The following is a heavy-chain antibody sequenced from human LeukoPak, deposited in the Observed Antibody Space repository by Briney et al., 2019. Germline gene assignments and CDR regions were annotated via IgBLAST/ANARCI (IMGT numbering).Heavy chain of an antibody. Sequence: KSSETLSLTCTVSGGSINNFYWSWIRQTPGKGLEWIGYVHYTGSTNYNPSLKSRVTISADTSKNQFSLKLDSVTAADTAVYYCARTWDSGGFLFDYWGQGTLVTVSS. CDR2: VHYTGST. J-gene: IGHJ4*02. CDR1: GGSINNFY. CDR3: ARTWDSGGFLFDY. V-gene: IGHV4-59*01. D-gene: IGHD3-22*01.